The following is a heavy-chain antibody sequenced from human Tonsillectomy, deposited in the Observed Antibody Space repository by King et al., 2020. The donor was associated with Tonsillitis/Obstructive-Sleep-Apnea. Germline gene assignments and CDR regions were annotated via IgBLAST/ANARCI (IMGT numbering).Heavy chain of an antibody. CDR1: GFTFSSYA. J-gene: IGHJ4*02. V-gene: IGHV3-23*04. Sequence: VKLVESGGGLVQPGGSLRLSCAASGFTFSSYAMSWVRQAPGKGLEWVSGFSASGGTTYYADSVKGWFTISRDNSKNTLYLQMNSLRAEDTAVYYCAKGSHDFDYWGQGTLVTVSS. CDR2: FSASGGTT. CDR3: AKGSHDFDY.